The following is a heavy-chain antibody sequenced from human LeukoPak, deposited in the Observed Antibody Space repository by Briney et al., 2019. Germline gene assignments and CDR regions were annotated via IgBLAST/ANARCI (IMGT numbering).Heavy chain of an antibody. J-gene: IGHJ3*02. CDR1: GYTFTSYY. CDR3: ARESSAGLRAFDI. Sequence: ASVKVSCKASGYTFTSYYMHWVRQAPGQGLEWMGWISAYNGNTNYAQKLQGRVTMTTDTSTSTAYMELRSLRSDDTAVYYCARESSAGLRAFDIWGQGTMVTVSS. V-gene: IGHV1-18*04. D-gene: IGHD6-19*01. CDR2: ISAYNGNT.